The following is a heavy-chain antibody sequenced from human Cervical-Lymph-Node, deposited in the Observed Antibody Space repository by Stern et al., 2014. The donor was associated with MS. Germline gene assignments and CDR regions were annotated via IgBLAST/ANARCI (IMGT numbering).Heavy chain of an antibody. J-gene: IGHJ6*02. D-gene: IGHD3-10*01. CDR1: GGSVNSDGDY. CDR3: ARDRQRAGSEIRGIDV. Sequence: QVQLQESGPGLVKPSETLSLSCTVSGGSVNSDGDYWSWIRQRPGQGLEWVGYIYNTGRTNYNPSVKSRVTISVDMSKNQFSLKLSSVTPADTAMYYCARDRQRAGSEIRGIDVWGQGTTVIVSS. V-gene: IGHV4-61*08. CDR2: IYNTGRT.